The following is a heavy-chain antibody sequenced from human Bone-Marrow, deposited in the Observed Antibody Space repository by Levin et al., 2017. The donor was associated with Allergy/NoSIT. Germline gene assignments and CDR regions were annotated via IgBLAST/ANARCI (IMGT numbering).Heavy chain of an antibody. CDR2: ISSKAFGGAA. D-gene: IGHD1-1*01. V-gene: IGHV3-49*03. Sequence: GGSLRLSCAASGFTFGDYAMIWFRQAAGEGLEWVGFISSKAFGGAAEYAASVKGRFSISRDDSKSIAYLQMNGLKTEDTAIYYCSRLPRNDHGLPFDYWGQGTLVTVSS. J-gene: IGHJ4*02. CDR1: GFTFGDYA. CDR3: SRLPRNDHGLPFDY.